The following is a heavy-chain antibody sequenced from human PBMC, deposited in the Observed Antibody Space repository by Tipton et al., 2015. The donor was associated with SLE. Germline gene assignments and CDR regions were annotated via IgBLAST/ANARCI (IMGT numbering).Heavy chain of an antibody. J-gene: IGHJ6*03. CDR3: ARGVAGYFHYCYLDV. CDR2: VYNSGSV. CDR1: GGSISDYY. Sequence: GLVKPSETLSLTCTVSGGSISDYYCNWVRQPPGGGLEWIGYVYNSGSVSYNPSLKSRVTMSLDKSKNQFSLKMTSATAADTAVYYCARGVAGYFHYCYLDVWGKGTTVTISS. V-gene: IGHV4-59*01.